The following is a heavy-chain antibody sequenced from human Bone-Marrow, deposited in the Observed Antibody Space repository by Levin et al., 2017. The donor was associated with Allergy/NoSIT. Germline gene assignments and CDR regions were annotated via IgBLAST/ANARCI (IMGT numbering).Heavy chain of an antibody. J-gene: IGHJ4*02. V-gene: IGHV3-23*01. CDR1: GFTFSKYA. D-gene: IGHD2-2*01. CDR3: AKDAVEVPAATTDYFDS. Sequence: PGGSLRLSCAASGFTFSKYAMTWVRQAPGKGLEWVSSLSGSGGTTFYAGSVKGRFTISRDNSKNMMFLQMNSLRDEDTAVYFCAKDAVEVPAATTDYFDSWGQGTLVTVSS. CDR2: LSGSGGTT.